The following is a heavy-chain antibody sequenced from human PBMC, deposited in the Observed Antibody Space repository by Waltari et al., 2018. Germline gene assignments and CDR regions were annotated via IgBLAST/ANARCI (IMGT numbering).Heavy chain of an antibody. J-gene: IGHJ4*02. V-gene: IGHV3-30-3*01. CDR3: ARDHYVAPYFDY. Sequence: QVQLVESGGGVVQPGRSLRLSCAASGFTFSSYAMHWVRQAPGKGLGWVAVISYDGSNKYYADSVKGRFTISRDNSKNTLYLQMNSLRAEDTAVYYCARDHYVAPYFDYWGQGTLVTVSS. D-gene: IGHD4-17*01. CDR1: GFTFSSYA. CDR2: ISYDGSNK.